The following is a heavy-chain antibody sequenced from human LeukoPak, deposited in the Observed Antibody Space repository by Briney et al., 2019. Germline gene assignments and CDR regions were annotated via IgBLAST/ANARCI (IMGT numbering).Heavy chain of an antibody. Sequence: ASVKVSCKASGYTFTGYYVHWVRQAPGQGLEWMGWINPNSGGTNYAQKFQGRVTMTRDTSISTAYMELSRLRSDDTAVYYCARAESLWYNWNDGDYWGQGTLVTVSS. CDR3: ARAESLWYNWNDGDY. D-gene: IGHD1-1*01. V-gene: IGHV1-2*02. CDR2: INPNSGGT. J-gene: IGHJ4*02. CDR1: GYTFTGYY.